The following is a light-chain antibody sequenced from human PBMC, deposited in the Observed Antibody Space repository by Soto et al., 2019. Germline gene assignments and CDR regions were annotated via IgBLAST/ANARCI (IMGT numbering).Light chain of an antibody. CDR2: DVS. CDR3: SSYTSSSTLV. Sequence: QSALTQPASVSGSPGQSITISCTGTSSEVGGYNYVSWYQQHPGKAPKLMIYDVSNRPSGVSNRFSGSKSGNTASLTISGLQAEDEADYYCSSYTSSSTLVFGGVTKVTVL. V-gene: IGLV2-14*01. J-gene: IGLJ2*01. CDR1: SSEVGGYNY.